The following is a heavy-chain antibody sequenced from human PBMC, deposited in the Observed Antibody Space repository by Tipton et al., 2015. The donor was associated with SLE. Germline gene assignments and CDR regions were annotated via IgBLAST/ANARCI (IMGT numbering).Heavy chain of an antibody. D-gene: IGHD3-10*01. J-gene: IGHJ4*02. Sequence: TLSLTCTVSGGSISSHYWSWIRQPPGKGLEWIGYIYYSGSTYYNPSLKSRVTISVDTSKNQFSLKLSSVTAADTAVYYCARGRDYYGSSWGQGTLVTVSS. CDR3: ARGRDYYGSS. CDR1: GGSISSHY. V-gene: IGHV4-30-4*08. CDR2: IYYSGST.